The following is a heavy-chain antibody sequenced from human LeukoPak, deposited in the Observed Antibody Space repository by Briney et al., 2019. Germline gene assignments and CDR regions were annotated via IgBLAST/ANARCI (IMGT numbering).Heavy chain of an antibody. CDR1: GTIVSTNY. CDR2: LYMNDNT. D-gene: IGHD6-13*01. Sequence: GGSLRLSCVSSGTIVSTNYMHWVRQAPGKGLGSVSILYMNDNTYYADSVKGRFTISRDNAKNSLYLQMNSLRAEDTAVYYCARSEPSSDAFDIWGQGTMVTVSS. CDR3: ARSEPSSDAFDI. V-gene: IGHV3-66*01. J-gene: IGHJ3*02.